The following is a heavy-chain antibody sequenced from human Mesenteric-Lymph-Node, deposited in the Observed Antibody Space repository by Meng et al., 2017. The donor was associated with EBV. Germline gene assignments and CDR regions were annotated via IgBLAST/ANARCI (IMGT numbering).Heavy chain of an antibody. CDR1: GDSISTSNC. J-gene: IGHJ4*02. Sequence: HVARPAAGPGLVKLSGTLSLPCAVSGDSISTSNCWTWVRQPPGKGLEWIGEIYHGGYTNYNPSLKSRVTISVDMSKNQFSLKLSSVTAADTAVYYCARLLAVPGTPSNTFDFWGQGTLVTVSS. CDR3: ARLLAVPGTPSNTFDF. V-gene: IGHV4-4*02. CDR2: IYHGGYT. D-gene: IGHD6-19*01.